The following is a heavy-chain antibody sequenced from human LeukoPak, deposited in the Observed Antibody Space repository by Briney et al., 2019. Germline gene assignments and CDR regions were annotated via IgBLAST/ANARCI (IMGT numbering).Heavy chain of an antibody. CDR2: ISGSGGST. Sequence: GGSLRLSCAASGFTFSNSAMSWVRQAPGKGLEWVSAISGSGGSTYYADSVKGRFTISRDNSKNTLYPQMNSLRAEDTALYYCAVVPSAIRAFYIWGQGTMVTVSS. CDR3: AVVPSAIRAFYI. J-gene: IGHJ3*02. D-gene: IGHD2-2*02. CDR1: GFTFSNSA. V-gene: IGHV3-23*01.